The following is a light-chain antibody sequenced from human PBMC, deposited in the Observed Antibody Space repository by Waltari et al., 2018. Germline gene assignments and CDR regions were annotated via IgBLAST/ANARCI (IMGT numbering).Light chain of an antibody. CDR2: GAS. V-gene: IGKV3-15*01. J-gene: IGKJ2*01. CDR3: RQYNSWPYT. Sequence: EIVLTQSPATLPVSPGERATLSCRASQGLSKNLAWYQQKPGQAPSLLMYGASTRATSFPARFSGSGSGTEFTLTVSSLQSEDFAVYYCRQYNSWPYTFGQGTKLEIK. CDR1: QGLSKN.